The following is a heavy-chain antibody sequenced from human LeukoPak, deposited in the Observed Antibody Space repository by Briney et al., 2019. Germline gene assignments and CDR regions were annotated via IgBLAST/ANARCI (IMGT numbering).Heavy chain of an antibody. V-gene: IGHV4-31*03. CDR2: IYYSGST. Sequence: SETLSLTCTVSGGSVSSGGYYWSWVRQHPGKGLEWIGYIYYSGSTYYNPSLKSRVTISLDTSKNHFALTLSSVTAADTAVYYCASALYYFYMDVWGKGTTVTVSS. CDR1: GGSVSSGGYY. CDR3: ASALYYFYMDV. J-gene: IGHJ6*03.